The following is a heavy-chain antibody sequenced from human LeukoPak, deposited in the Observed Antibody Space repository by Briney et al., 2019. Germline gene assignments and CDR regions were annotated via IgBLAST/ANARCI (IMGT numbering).Heavy chain of an antibody. CDR1: GGSISSYY. J-gene: IGHJ3*02. Sequence: PSETLSLTCTVSGGSISSYYWSWIRQPPGKGLEWIGYIYYSGSTNYNPSLKSRVTISVDTSKNQFSLKLSSVTAADTAVYHCARLDTAMTNDAFDNWGQGTMVTVSS. CDR3: ARLDTAMTNDAFDN. V-gene: IGHV4-59*08. D-gene: IGHD5-18*01. CDR2: IYYSGST.